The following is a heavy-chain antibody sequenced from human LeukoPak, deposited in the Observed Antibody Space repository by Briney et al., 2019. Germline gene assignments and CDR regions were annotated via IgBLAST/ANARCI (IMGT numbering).Heavy chain of an antibody. CDR1: GGSISSYY. J-gene: IGHJ4*02. CDR2: IYYSGSI. Sequence: SETLSLTCTVSGGSISSYYWSWIRQPPGKGLEWIGYIYYSGSINYNPSLKSRVTISVDTSKNQFSLKLSSVTAADTAVYYCARDPPDYWGQGTLVTVSS. V-gene: IGHV4-59*12. CDR3: ARDPPDY.